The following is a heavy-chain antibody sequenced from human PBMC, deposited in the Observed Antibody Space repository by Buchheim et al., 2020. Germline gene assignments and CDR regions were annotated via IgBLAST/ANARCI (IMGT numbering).Heavy chain of an antibody. D-gene: IGHD3-3*01. J-gene: IGHJ5*02. CDR2: ISGSGGST. CDR1: GFTFSSYA. Sequence: EVQLLESGGGLVQPGGSLRLSCAASGFTFSSYAMSWVRQAPGKGLEWVSAISGSGGSTYYADSVKGRFTISRDNSKNTLYLQMNSLRAEDTAVYYCAKDLISEYAIFGVVTGPGNWFDPWGQGTL. CDR3: AKDLISEYAIFGVVTGPGNWFDP. V-gene: IGHV3-23*01.